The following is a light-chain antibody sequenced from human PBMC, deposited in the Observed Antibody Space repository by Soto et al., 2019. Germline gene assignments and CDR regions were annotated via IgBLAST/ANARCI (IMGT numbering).Light chain of an antibody. CDR3: QQRSNWPPEIT. Sequence: EIVLTQSAATLSLSPWERATLSCRASQSISIYLAWYQQKPGQAPRLLLYDVFNRATGIPARFSGSGSGTDFTLTISSLEPEDFAVYYCQQRSNWPPEITFGQGTRLEIK. CDR1: QSISIY. CDR2: DVF. J-gene: IGKJ5*01. V-gene: IGKV3-11*01.